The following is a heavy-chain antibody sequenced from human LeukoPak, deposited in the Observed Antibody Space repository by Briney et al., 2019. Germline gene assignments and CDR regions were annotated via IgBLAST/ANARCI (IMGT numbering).Heavy chain of an antibody. CDR2: VDTSGST. CDR1: GGYIRSFY. D-gene: IGHD3-16*01. Sequence: SETLSLTCTVSGGYIRSFYCSWVRQSAGKGLEVIGRVDTSGSTHYNPSLGSRVSMSLDTHKNQFSLNLRYVTVADTAVYYCARGLGGASYYMDVWGKGTTVTVSS. J-gene: IGHJ6*03. CDR3: ARGLGGASYYMDV. V-gene: IGHV4-4*07.